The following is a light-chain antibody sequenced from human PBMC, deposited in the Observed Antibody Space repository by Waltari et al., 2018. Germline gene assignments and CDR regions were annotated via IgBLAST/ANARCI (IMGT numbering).Light chain of an antibody. CDR2: DTS. CDR3: QQRSIWPPAFT. Sequence: EIVFTQSPATLSLSPGERATLSCRASQTVSSYLAWYQQKPGQAPRLLIYDTSNRATGIPARFSGSGSGTDFTLTISSLEPEDFAVYYCQQRSIWPPAFTFGGGTKVEI. CDR1: QTVSSY. J-gene: IGKJ4*01. V-gene: IGKV3-11*01.